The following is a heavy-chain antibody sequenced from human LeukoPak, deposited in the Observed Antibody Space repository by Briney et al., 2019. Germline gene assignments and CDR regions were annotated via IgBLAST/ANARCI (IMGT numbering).Heavy chain of an antibody. CDR2: IGISSGNT. CDR1: GFTFSDYS. J-gene: IGHJ4*02. Sequence: PGGSLRLSCAASGFTFSDYSMNWVRQAPGKGLEWISYIGISSGNTKYADSVKGRFTTSGDKAKNSLYLQMNSLRVEDTAVYYCARDYKYAFDNWGQGTLVTVSS. V-gene: IGHV3-48*01. D-gene: IGHD5-24*01. CDR3: ARDYKYAFDN.